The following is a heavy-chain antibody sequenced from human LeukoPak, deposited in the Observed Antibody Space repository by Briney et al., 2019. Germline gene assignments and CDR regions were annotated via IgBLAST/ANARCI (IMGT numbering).Heavy chain of an antibody. CDR2: ISYDGSNK. CDR3: ARDPEYYDSEYYFDY. V-gene: IGHV3-30*04. J-gene: IGHJ4*02. CDR1: EFTFSNNA. Sequence: GGSLRLSRAASEFTFSNNAMHWVRQAPGKGLEWVAVISYDGSNKYYADSVKGRFTISRDNSKNTLYLQMNSLRAEDTAVYYCARDPEYYDSEYYFDYWGQGTLVTVSS. D-gene: IGHD3-10*01.